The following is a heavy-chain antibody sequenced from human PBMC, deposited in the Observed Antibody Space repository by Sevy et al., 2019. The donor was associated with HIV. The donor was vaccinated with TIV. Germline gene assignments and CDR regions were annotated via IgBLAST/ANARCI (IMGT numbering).Heavy chain of an antibody. Sequence: GGSLRLSCAASGFTFSSYAMHWVRQAPGKGLEWVSAISYDGSNKYYADSVKGRFTISRDNSKNTLYLQMNSLRPEDTAVDYCARDLGQEQWLVRGNWLDPWGQGTLVTVSS. CDR1: GFTFSSYA. D-gene: IGHD6-19*01. J-gene: IGHJ5*02. V-gene: IGHV3-30*04. CDR3: ARDLGQEQWLVRGNWLDP. CDR2: ISYDGSNK.